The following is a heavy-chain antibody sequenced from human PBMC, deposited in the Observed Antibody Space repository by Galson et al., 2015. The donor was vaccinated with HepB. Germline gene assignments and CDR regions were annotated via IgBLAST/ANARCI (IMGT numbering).Heavy chain of an antibody. D-gene: IGHD6-6*01. Sequence: SVKVSCKASGYTFTSYDINWVRQATGQGLEWRGWMNPNSGNTGYAQKFQGRVTMTRNTSISTAYMELSSLRSEDTAVYYCARPLIAARRSFSGGETFRAFDIWGQGTMVTVSS. CDR2: MNPNSGNT. CDR3: ARPLIAARRSFSGGETFRAFDI. CDR1: GYTFTSYD. V-gene: IGHV1-8*01. J-gene: IGHJ3*02.